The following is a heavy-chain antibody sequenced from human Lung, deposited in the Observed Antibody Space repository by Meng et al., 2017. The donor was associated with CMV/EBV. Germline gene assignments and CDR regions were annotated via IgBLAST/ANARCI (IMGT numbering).Heavy chain of an antibody. J-gene: IGHJ6*02. Sequence: GESLKISCAASGFTFSSYGMHWVRQAPGKGLEWVAVIWYDGSNKYYADCVKGRFTISRDNSKNTLYLQMNSLRAEDTAVYYCAKDMGYCSSTSCSDYYYYGMDVWRQGXTVTVSS. CDR2: IWYDGSNK. V-gene: IGHV3-33*06. CDR1: GFTFSSYG. D-gene: IGHD2-2*01. CDR3: AKDMGYCSSTSCSDYYYYGMDV.